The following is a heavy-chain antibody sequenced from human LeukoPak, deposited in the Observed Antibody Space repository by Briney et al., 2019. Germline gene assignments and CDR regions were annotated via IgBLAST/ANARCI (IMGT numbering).Heavy chain of an antibody. CDR3: ARARGAVAIDY. D-gene: IGHD6-19*01. CDR2: IYNRGST. V-gene: IGHV4-59*01. CDR1: GASTSSYY. J-gene: IGHJ4*02. Sequence: SETLSLTCTVSGASTSSYYWSWIRQPPGKGLEYVGYIYNRGSTNYNPSFNSRVTISVDTSKNQVSLKSSSVTAADTAVYYCARARGAVAIDYWGQGTPVTVSS.